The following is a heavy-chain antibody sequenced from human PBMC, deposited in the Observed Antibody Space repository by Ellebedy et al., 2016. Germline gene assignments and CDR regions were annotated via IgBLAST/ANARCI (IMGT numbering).Heavy chain of an antibody. J-gene: IGHJ6*02. CDR3: ARGDCSSTSCYRMDV. CDR2: IIPILGIA. Sequence: ASVKVSCKASGGTFSSYAISWVRQAPGQGLEWMGRIIPILGIANYAQKFQGRVTITADKSTSTAYMELSSLRSEDTAVYYCARGDCSSTSCYRMDVWGQGTTVTVSS. V-gene: IGHV1-69*04. D-gene: IGHD2-2*01. CDR1: GGTFSSYA.